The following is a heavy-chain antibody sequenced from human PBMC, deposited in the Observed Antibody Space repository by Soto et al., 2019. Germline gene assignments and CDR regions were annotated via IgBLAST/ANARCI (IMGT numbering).Heavy chain of an antibody. J-gene: IGHJ5*02. CDR2: INAGNGNT. Sequence: GASVKVSCKASGYTFTSYAMHWARQAPGQRLEWMGWINAGNGNTKYSQKFQGRVTITRDTSASTAYMELSSLRSEDTAVYYCARDRARIAARPSGSYNWFDPWGQGTLVTVSS. V-gene: IGHV1-3*01. D-gene: IGHD6-6*01. CDR3: ARDRARIAARPSGSYNWFDP. CDR1: GYTFTSYA.